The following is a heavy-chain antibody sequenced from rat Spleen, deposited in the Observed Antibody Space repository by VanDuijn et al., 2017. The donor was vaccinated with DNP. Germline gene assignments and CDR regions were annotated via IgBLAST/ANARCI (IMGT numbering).Heavy chain of an antibody. CDR2: IWSGGST. V-gene: IGHV2-1*01. CDR3: TRWNSGYGDY. D-gene: IGHD4-3*01. CDR1: GFSLTSNS. Sequence: QVQLKESGPGLVQPSQTLSLTCTVSGFSLTSNSVHWVRQPPGKGLEWVGAIWSGGSTDYNSALKSRLGISRDTSKGQVFLKMKSLQNEETAIYFCTRWNSGYGDYWGQGVMVTVSS. J-gene: IGHJ2*01.